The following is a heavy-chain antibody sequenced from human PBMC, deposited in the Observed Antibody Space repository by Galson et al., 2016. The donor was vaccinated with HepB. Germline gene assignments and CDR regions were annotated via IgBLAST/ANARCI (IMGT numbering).Heavy chain of an antibody. CDR3: VRDLVVVPDEIVTKWESGIGLDL. D-gene: IGHD1-26*01. J-gene: IGHJ3*01. CDR1: GFNFNRRA. V-gene: IGHV3-30*04. Sequence: SLRLSCAASGFNFNRRAMHWVRQAPGKGLEWVAVISYDARDKDYSDSVKGRFTISRDNSKNTVDLQMDSLRLEATSIYYCVRDLVVVPDEIVTKWESGIGLDLWGQGTMVTVSS. CDR2: ISYDARDK.